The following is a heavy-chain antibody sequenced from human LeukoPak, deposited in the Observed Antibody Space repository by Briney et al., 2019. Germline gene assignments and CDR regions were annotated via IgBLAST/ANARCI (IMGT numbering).Heavy chain of an antibody. CDR2: INHSGST. CDR3: ARGYPAAGTDY. D-gene: IGHD6-13*01. CDR1: GGSFSGYY. J-gene: IGHJ4*02. Sequence: SETLSLTCAVYGGSFSGYYWSWIRQPPGKGLEWIGEINHSGSTNYNPSLKSRVTISVDTSKNQFSLKLSSVTAADTAVYYCARGYPAAGTDYWGQGTLVTVSS. V-gene: IGHV4-34*01.